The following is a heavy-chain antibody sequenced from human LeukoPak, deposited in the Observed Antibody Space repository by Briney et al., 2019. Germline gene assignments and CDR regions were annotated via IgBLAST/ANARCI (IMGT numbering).Heavy chain of an antibody. V-gene: IGHV4-39*01. Sequence: PSETLSLTCTVSGGSISSSSNYWAWIRQPPGKGLEWIGSIYYTGGTFYSPSLKSRVTISVDTSSNQFSLKVSSVTAADTTVYYCAREEASAGDYWGQGTLVTVSS. CDR3: AREEASAGDY. CDR2: IYYTGGT. D-gene: IGHD6-13*01. J-gene: IGHJ4*02. CDR1: GGSISSSSNY.